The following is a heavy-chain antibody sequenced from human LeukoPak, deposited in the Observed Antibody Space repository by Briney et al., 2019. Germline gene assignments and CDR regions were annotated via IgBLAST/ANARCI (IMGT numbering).Heavy chain of an antibody. D-gene: IGHD6-19*01. CDR2: IKGDESYT. Sequence: GGSLRLSCAASGFTFRSHWIHWVRQAPGKGLVWVSRIKGDESYTNHADSVKGRFTISRDNSKNTLYLQMNSLRAEDTAVYYCAREFSSGWTFDYWGQGTLVTVSS. V-gene: IGHV3-74*01. CDR3: AREFSSGWTFDY. J-gene: IGHJ4*02. CDR1: GFTFRSHW.